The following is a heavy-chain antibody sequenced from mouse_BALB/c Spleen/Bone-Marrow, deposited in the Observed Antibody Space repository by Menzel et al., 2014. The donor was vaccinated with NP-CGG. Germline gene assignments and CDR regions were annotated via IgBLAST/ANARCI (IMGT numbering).Heavy chain of an antibody. CDR2: IWSDGST. CDR1: GFSLTSYG. Sequence: VMLVESGPDLVAPSQSLSLTCTVSGFSLTSYGLHWVRQPPGKGLEWLGVIWSDGSTTYNSALKSRLGISKDNSKRQVLLKMNSLQTDETAMCYCARSGTDYAMDYWGQGASGNVSS. D-gene: IGHD4-1*01. CDR3: ARSGTDYAMDY. J-gene: IGHJ4*01. V-gene: IGHV2-6-2*01.